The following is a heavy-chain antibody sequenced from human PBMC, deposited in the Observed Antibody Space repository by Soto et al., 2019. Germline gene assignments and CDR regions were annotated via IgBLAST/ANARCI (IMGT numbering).Heavy chain of an antibody. CDR3: AHAYGGRSLY. V-gene: IGHV2-5*02. Sequence: QITLKESGPTLVKPTQTLTLTCTFSGFSLTTDRVGVGWIRQPPGEALEWLAVIYWDDSKTYRPSLESRLTITKDTSKNQVALTMTNMDSRATATYYCAHAYGGRSLYWGQGTLVTVSS. J-gene: IGHJ4*02. CDR2: IYWDDSK. CDR1: GFSLTTDRVG. D-gene: IGHD1-26*01.